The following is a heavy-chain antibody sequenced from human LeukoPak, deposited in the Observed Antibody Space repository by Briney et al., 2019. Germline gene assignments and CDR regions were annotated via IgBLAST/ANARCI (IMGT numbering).Heavy chain of an antibody. J-gene: IGHJ4*02. CDR1: GFTFSCYG. V-gene: IGHV3-30*02. D-gene: IGHD1-1*01. CDR2: IRYDGSNK. Sequence: PGGSLRLSCAASGFTFSCYGMHWVRQAPGKGLEWVAFIRYDGSNKYYADSVKGRFTISRDNSKNTLYLQMNSLRAEDTAVYYCAKDSMRYNWNDFDYWGQGTLVTVSS. CDR3: AKDSMRYNWNDFDY.